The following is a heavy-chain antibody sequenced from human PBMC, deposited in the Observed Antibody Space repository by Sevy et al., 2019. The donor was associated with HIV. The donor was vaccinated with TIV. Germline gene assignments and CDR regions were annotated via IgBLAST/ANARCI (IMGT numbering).Heavy chain of an antibody. CDR3: SRDLRLRGYSYGCFDY. Sequence: ASVKVSCKASGYTFTGQYIHWVRQAPGQGLEWMGWMNPNSGNTNYAQEFQGRVTMTRDTSISTAYMELSGLKSDDTAVYYCSRDLRLRGYSYGCFDYWGQGTLVTVSS. V-gene: IGHV1-2*02. J-gene: IGHJ4*02. CDR2: MNPNSGNT. CDR1: GYTFTGQY. D-gene: IGHD5-18*01.